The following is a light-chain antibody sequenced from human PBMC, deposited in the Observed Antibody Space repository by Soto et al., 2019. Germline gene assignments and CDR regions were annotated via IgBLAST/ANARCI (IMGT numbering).Light chain of an antibody. CDR1: SSDVGGYNY. CDR3: SSYAGSNNLVV. V-gene: IGLV2-8*01. Sequence: QSALTQPPSASGSPGQSVTLSCTGTSSDVGGYNYVSWYQQHPGKAPKLMIYEVSKRPSGVPDRFSGSKSGNTASLTVSGLQAEDEADYYCSSYAGSNNLVVFGGGTKLPVL. J-gene: IGLJ2*01. CDR2: EVS.